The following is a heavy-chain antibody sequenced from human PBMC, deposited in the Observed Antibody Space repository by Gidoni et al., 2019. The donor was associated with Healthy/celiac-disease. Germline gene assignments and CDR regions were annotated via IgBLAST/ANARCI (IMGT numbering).Heavy chain of an antibody. CDR2: ISSSSSTI. Sequence: EVQLVESGGGLVQPGGSLRLSCAASGFTFSSYSMNWVRQAPGKGLEWVSYISSSSSTIYYADSVKGRFTISRDNAKNSLYLQMNSLRDEDTAVYYCARFPRGGGWLDYFDYWGQGTLVTVSS. CDR3: ARFPRGGGWLDYFDY. D-gene: IGHD6-19*01. CDR1: GFTFSSYS. J-gene: IGHJ4*02. V-gene: IGHV3-48*02.